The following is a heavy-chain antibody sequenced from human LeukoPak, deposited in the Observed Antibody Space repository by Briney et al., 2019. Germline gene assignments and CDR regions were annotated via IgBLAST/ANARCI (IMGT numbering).Heavy chain of an antibody. J-gene: IGHJ6*02. V-gene: IGHV4-34*01. CDR2: INHSGST. CDR3: ARLRQHSSGSNYYYYYGMDV. CDR1: GGSFSGYY. Sequence: PSETLSLTCAVYGGSFSGYYWSWIRQPPGKGLEWIGEINHSGSTNYNPSLKSRVTMSVDTSKNQFSLKLSSVTAADTAVYYCARLRQHSSGSNYYYYYGMDVWGQGTTVTVSS. D-gene: IGHD6-19*01.